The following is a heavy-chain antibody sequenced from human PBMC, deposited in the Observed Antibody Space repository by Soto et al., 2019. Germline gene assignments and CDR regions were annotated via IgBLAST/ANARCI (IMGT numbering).Heavy chain of an antibody. V-gene: IGHV4-61*01. Sequence: PSETLSLTCSVSGISVSYGRSYWSWIRQSPREGLEWIGHISNTGSTSYNPSLKSRVTISVDWSKNQFSLKLSSVTAADTAVYYCARTPDIWGQGTMVTVSS. CDR1: GISVSYGRSY. CDR3: ARTPDI. CDR2: ISNTGST. J-gene: IGHJ3*02.